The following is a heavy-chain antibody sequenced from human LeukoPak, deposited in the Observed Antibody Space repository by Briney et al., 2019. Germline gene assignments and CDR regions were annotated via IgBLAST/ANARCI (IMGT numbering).Heavy chain of an antibody. CDR3: ARDLRVCSTSCSADYGMDV. D-gene: IGHD2-2*01. CDR1: GFTFSIFW. V-gene: IGHV3-7*04. J-gene: IGHJ6*02. Sequence: PGGSLRLSCAASGFTFSIFWMSCVRQAAGKGLEGVANIYQDGGQKYYVDSVRGEFTISRDNVKNSLYLQMNSLRAEDTAVYYCARDLRVCSTSCSADYGMDVWGQGTTVTVSS. CDR2: IYQDGGQK.